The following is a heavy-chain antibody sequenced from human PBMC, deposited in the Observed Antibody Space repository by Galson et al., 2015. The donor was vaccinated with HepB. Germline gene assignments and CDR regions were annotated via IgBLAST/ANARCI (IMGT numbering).Heavy chain of an antibody. V-gene: IGHV4-30-4*01. Sequence: TLSLTCTVSGGSISSGDYYWSWIRQPPGKGLEWIGYIYYSGSTYYNPSLKSRVTISVDTSKNQFSLKLSSVTAADTAVYYCARGPEISGSYYSDDYWGQGTLVTVSS. CDR3: ARGPEISGSYYSDDY. D-gene: IGHD1-26*01. CDR2: IYYSGST. CDR1: GGSISSGDYY. J-gene: IGHJ4*02.